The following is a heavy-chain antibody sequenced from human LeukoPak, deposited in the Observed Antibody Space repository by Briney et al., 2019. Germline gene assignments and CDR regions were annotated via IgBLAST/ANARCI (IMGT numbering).Heavy chain of an antibody. CDR1: GYSFTTYA. CDR2: INTNTGNP. Sequence: ASVKVSCKASGYSFTTYAMNWVRQAPGQGLEWMGWINTNTGNPTYAQGFTGRFVFSLDASVSTAYLQISSLKAEDTAVYYCARTYYYGSGSYYIDPWGQGTLVTVSS. V-gene: IGHV7-4-1*02. CDR3: ARTYYYGSGSYYIDP. J-gene: IGHJ5*02. D-gene: IGHD3-10*01.